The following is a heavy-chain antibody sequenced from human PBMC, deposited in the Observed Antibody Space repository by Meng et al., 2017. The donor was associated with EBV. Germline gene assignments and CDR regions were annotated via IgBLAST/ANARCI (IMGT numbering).Heavy chain of an antibody. CDR3: ARDGRLYDSPSPFDY. J-gene: IGHJ4*02. CDR1: RDALTSYV. CDR2: ISAYDGHT. Sequence: LVQLVAVVTRAWASDRVSCQASRDALTSYVVSWVRQAAGQGLEWSECISAYDGHTNYAQKLQGRVTRTTDTSTSTAYMELRRLRSDDTAVYYCARDGRLYDSPSPFDYWGQGTLVTVSS. V-gene: IGHV1-18*01. D-gene: IGHD3-16*01.